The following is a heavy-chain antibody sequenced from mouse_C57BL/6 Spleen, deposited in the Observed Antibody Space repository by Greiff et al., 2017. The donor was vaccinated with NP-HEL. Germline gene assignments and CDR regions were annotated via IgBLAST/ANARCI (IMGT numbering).Heavy chain of an antibody. J-gene: IGHJ2*01. V-gene: IGHV1-64*01. D-gene: IGHD1-1*01. Sequence: QVQLQQPGAELVKPGASVKLSCKASGYTFTSYWMHWVKQRPGQGLEWIGMIHPNSGSTNYNEKFKSKATLTVDKSSSTAYMQLSSLTSEDSAVYYCARIDYYGSSLDYWGQGTTLTVSS. CDR1: GYTFTSYW. CDR2: IHPNSGST. CDR3: ARIDYYGSSLDY.